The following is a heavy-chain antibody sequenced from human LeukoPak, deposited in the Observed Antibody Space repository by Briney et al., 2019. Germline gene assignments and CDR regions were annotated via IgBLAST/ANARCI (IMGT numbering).Heavy chain of an antibody. CDR2: IYYSGST. J-gene: IGHJ4*02. Sequence: SETLSLTCTVSGGSISSGDYYWSWIRQPPGKGLEWIGYIYYSGSTYYNPSLKSRVTISVDTSKNQFSLKLSSVTAADTAVYYCARVIMGGYDWTFDYWGQGTLVTVSS. CDR3: ARVIMGGYDWTFDY. V-gene: IGHV4-30-4*02. D-gene: IGHD5-12*01. CDR1: GGSISSGDYY.